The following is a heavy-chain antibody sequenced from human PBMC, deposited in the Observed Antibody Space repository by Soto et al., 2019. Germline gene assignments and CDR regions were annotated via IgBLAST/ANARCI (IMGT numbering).Heavy chain of an antibody. CDR2: ISGSGGST. CDR1: GFTFSSYA. CDR3: AKTSGGAVAGGLDY. D-gene: IGHD6-19*01. J-gene: IGHJ4*02. Sequence: EVQLLESGGGLVQPGGSLRLSCAASGFTFSSYAMSWVRQAPGKGLEWVSAISGSGGSTYYADSVKGRFTISRDNSKNTLYMQMNSLRAEDTAVYYCAKTSGGAVAGGLDYWGQGTLVTVSS. V-gene: IGHV3-23*01.